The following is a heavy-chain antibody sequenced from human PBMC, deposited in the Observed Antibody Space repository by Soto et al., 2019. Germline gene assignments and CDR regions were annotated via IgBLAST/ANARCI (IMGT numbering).Heavy chain of an antibody. CDR3: ARRAETNGWNGFGADKYYFDF. D-gene: IGHD1-1*01. V-gene: IGHV1-8*01. CDR2: MNPNTGNS. J-gene: IGHJ4*02. Sequence: ASVKVSCKASGYTFTSYDIYWVRQATGQGLEWMGWMNPNTGNSAYAQKFQGRVTVTSDTSINTVHMELSSLRSEDTAVYYCARRAETNGWNGFGADKYYFDFWGQGTLVTVSS. CDR1: GYTFTSYD.